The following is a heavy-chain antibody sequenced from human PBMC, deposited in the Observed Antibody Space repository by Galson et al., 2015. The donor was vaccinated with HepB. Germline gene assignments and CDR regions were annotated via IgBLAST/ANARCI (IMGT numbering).Heavy chain of an antibody. CDR1: GFTFSSYA. V-gene: IGHV3-48*01. CDR2: ISSSSSTI. D-gene: IGHD6-19*01. CDR3: ARDLGAAVAGPRGWYFDL. J-gene: IGHJ2*01. Sequence: SLRLSCAASGFTFSSYAMHWVRQAPGKGLEYVSYISSSSSTIYYADSVKGRFTISRDNAKNSLYLQMNSLRAEDTAVYYCARDLGAAVAGPRGWYFDLWGRGTLVTVSS.